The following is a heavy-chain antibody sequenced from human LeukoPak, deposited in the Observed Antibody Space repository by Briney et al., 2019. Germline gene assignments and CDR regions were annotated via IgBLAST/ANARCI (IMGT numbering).Heavy chain of an antibody. CDR3: AHGSMYQLDY. CDR1: GFSFSSHG. Sequence: GGTLRLSCAASGFSFSSHGMSWVRQAPGKGLEWVSGIIGGAGGTYYADSVKGRFTISRDNAKNTLYLQMNSLRAEDTAVYYCAHGSMYQLDYWGQGTLVTVSS. CDR2: IIGGAGGT. V-gene: IGHV3-23*01. J-gene: IGHJ4*02. D-gene: IGHD2-2*01.